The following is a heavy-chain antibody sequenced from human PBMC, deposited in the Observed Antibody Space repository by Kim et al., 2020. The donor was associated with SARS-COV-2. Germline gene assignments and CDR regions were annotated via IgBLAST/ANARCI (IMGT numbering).Heavy chain of an antibody. J-gene: IGHJ5*02. V-gene: IGHV4-34*01. CDR1: GGSFRDYY. Sequence: SETLSLTRAVYGGSFRDYYWSWIRQPPGKGLEWIGEINHSGSTNYNPSLKSRVTISVDTSKNQFSLKLSSVTAADTAVYYCARRGYSLEFDPWGQGTLVTVSS. CDR3: ARRGYSLEFDP. D-gene: IGHD5-18*01. CDR2: INHSGST.